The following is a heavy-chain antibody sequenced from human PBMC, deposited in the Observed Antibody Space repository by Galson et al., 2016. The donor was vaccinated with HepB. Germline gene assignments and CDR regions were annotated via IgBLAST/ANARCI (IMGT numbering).Heavy chain of an antibody. CDR3: ARPGNWNYDFGY. J-gene: IGHJ4*02. V-gene: IGHV1-18*01. D-gene: IGHD1-7*01. Sequence: QSGAEVKKPGASVKVSCKPSGYSFSSYGISWVRQAPGQGPEWMGWISAHNAETNYAQKFQGRVTVTTDTSTSTAYMELRSLRSDDTAVYYCARPGNWNYDFGYWGQGTLVTVSS. CDR2: ISAHNAET. CDR1: GYSFSSYG.